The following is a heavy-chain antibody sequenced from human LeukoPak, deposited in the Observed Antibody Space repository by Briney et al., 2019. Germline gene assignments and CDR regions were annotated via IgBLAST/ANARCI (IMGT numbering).Heavy chain of an antibody. D-gene: IGHD3-10*01. CDR3: ARDYYGSGRSDYYYMDV. J-gene: IGHJ6*03. Sequence: SETLSLICTVSGGSISSYYWSWIRQPPGKGLEWIGYIYYSGSTNYNPSLKSRVTISVDTSKNQFSLKLSSVTAADTAVYYCARDYYGSGRSDYYYMDVWGKGTTVTVSS. V-gene: IGHV4-59*01. CDR2: IYYSGST. CDR1: GGSISSYY.